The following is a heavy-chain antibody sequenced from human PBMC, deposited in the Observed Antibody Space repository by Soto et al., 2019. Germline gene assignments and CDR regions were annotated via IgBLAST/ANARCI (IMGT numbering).Heavy chain of an antibody. CDR1: GGSISSGDYY. CDR3: ARSVGNWDRPDYFDY. Sequence: SETLSLTCTVSGGSISSGDYYWSWIRQPPGKGLEWIGYIYYSGSTNYNPSLKSRVTISVDTSKQFSLKLNSVTAADTAVYYYARSVGNWDRPDYFDYWGQGTLVTVSS. CDR2: IYYSGST. V-gene: IGHV4-61*08. D-gene: IGHD7-27*01. J-gene: IGHJ4*02.